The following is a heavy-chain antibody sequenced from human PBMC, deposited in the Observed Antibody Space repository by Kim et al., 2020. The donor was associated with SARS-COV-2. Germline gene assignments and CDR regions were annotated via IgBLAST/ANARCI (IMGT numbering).Heavy chain of an antibody. CDR2: ISGSGGST. J-gene: IGHJ4*02. CDR1: GFTFSSYA. CDR3: AKYFTDYYGSGRPMYYFDY. V-gene: IGHV3-23*01. Sequence: GGSLRLSCAASGFTFSSYAMSWVRQAPGKGLEWVSAISGSGGSTYYADSVKGRFTISRDNSKNTLYLQMNSLRAEDTAVYYCAKYFTDYYGSGRPMYYFDYWGQGTLVTVSS. D-gene: IGHD3-10*01.